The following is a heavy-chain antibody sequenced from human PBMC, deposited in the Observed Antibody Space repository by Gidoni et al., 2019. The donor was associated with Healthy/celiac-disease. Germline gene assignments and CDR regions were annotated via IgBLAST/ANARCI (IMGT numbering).Heavy chain of an antibody. Sequence: EVQLVESGGGLVQPGGSLRLSCAASGLTFSSYEMNWVRQAPGKGLEWVSYISSSGSTIYYADSVKGRFTISRDNAKNSLYLQMNSLRAEDTAVYYCARDLGTTVTTTLAAPVLDYWGQGTLVTVSS. CDR1: GLTFSSYE. CDR3: ARDLGTTVTTTLAAPVLDY. J-gene: IGHJ4*02. D-gene: IGHD4-17*01. CDR2: ISSSGSTI. V-gene: IGHV3-48*03.